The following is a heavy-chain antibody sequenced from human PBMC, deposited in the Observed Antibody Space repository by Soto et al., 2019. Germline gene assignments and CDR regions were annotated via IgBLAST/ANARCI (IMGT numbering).Heavy chain of an antibody. CDR2: ISYDGSNK. CDR3: ARGVLLTTVTTLSAFDI. CDR1: GFTFSCYA. J-gene: IGHJ3*02. D-gene: IGHD4-17*01. V-gene: IGHV3-30-3*01. Sequence: GGSLRLSCAASGFTFSCYAMHWVRQAPGKGLEWVAVISYDGSNKYYADSVKGRFTISRDNSKNTLYLQMNSLRAEDTAVYYCARGVLLTTVTTLSAFDIWGQGTMVTVSS.